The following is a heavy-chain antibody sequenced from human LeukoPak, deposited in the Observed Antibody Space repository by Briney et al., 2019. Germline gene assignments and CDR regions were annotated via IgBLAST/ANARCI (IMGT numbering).Heavy chain of an antibody. CDR3: AKDTKFDP. Sequence: GGSLRLSCAASGFTFSSYVMSWVRQAPGKGLDWVSSISGSHGSTYYADSVKGRFTISRDNSKNTLYLQMNSLRAEDPAVYYCAKDTKFDPWGQGTLVTVSS. V-gene: IGHV3-23*01. CDR1: GFTFSSYV. D-gene: IGHD3-3*01. J-gene: IGHJ5*02. CDR2: ISGSHGST.